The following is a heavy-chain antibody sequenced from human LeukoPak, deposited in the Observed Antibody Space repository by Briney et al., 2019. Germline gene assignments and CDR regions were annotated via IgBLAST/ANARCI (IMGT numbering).Heavy chain of an antibody. D-gene: IGHD6-19*01. J-gene: IGHJ4*02. Sequence: GGSLRLSCAASGFTFSSYGMHWVRQAPGKGLEWVAFIRYDGSNKYYADSVKGRFTISRDNSKNTLYLQMNSLRAEDTAVYYCAKDLGFRVAGPRGLDYWGQGTLVTVSS. CDR3: AKDLGFRVAGPRGLDY. CDR1: GFTFSSYG. CDR2: IRYDGSNK. V-gene: IGHV3-30*02.